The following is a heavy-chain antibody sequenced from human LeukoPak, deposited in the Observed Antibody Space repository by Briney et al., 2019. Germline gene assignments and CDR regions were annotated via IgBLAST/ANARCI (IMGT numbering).Heavy chain of an antibody. CDR1: GGTFSSYT. CDR3: ARDILYDYVWGSYRLDFDY. Sequence: SVKVSCKASGGTFSSYTISWVRQAPGQGLEWMGRIIPILGIANYAQKFQGRVTITADKSTSTAYMELSSLRSEDTAVYYCARDILYDYVWGSYRLDFDYWGQGTLVTVSS. CDR2: IIPILGIA. D-gene: IGHD3-16*02. J-gene: IGHJ4*02. V-gene: IGHV1-69*04.